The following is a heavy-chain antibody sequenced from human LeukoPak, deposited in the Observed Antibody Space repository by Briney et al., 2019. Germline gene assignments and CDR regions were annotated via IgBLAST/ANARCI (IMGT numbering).Heavy chain of an antibody. V-gene: IGHV3-21*06. CDR1: GFTFSRFT. CDR3: ARDSIASD. J-gene: IGHJ4*02. Sequence: PGGSLRLSCAASGFTFSRFTMNWVRQAPGKGLEWVSSITSSSSYIYYADSVKGRFTISRDNAKNSLYLQMNSLRAEDTAVYYCARDSIASDWGQGTLVTVSS. CDR2: ITSSSSYI. D-gene: IGHD3-22*01.